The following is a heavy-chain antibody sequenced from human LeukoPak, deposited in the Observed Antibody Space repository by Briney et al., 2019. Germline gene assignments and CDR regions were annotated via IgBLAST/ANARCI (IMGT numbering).Heavy chain of an antibody. Sequence: GGSLRLSCAASGFTFSSYWMSWVRQAPGKGLEWVANIKVDGSEKYYVDSVRGRFTISRDNAKYLLYLQMNSLRGEDTAVYFCARGYSSPNWFDPWGQGTLVAVSS. CDR1: GFTFSSYW. D-gene: IGHD2-15*01. J-gene: IGHJ5*02. CDR3: ARGYSSPNWFDP. CDR2: IKVDGSEK. V-gene: IGHV3-7*01.